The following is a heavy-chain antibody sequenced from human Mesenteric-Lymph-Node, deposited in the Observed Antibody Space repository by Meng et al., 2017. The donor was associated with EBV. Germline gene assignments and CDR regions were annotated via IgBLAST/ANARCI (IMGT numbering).Heavy chain of an antibody. CDR1: GFTFSSFA. J-gene: IGHJ4*02. D-gene: IGHD3-22*01. V-gene: IGHV3-23*01. Sequence: EVHLLESGGGLVEPGWSLRLSCAVSGFTFSSFAMSWVRQAPGNGLEWVSSIGGSGSITYYADSVKGRFTISRDNSKNTLYLQMNSLRAEDTAVYSCAKDQGSGSGWGQGTLVTVSS. CDR3: AKDQGSGSG. CDR2: IGGSGSIT.